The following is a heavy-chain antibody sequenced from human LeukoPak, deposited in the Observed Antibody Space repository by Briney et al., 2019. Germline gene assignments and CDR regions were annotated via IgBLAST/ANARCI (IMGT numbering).Heavy chain of an antibody. J-gene: IGHJ5*02. CDR2: ISYDGSNK. D-gene: IGHD5-18*01. CDR3: ASGKYRYGDNWFDP. Sequence: PGRSLRLSFAASGFTFSSYAMHWVRQAPGKGLEWVAVISYDGSNKYYADSVKGRFTISRDNSKNTLYLQMNSLRAEDTAVYFCASGKYRYGDNWFDPWGQGTLVTVSS. CDR1: GFTFSSYA. V-gene: IGHV3-30-3*01.